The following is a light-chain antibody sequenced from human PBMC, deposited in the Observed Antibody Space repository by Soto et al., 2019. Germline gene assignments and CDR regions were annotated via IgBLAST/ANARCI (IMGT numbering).Light chain of an antibody. CDR1: QSVGSY. CDR2: GAS. J-gene: IGKJ1*01. CDR3: QQRGNWPLT. Sequence: EIVLTQSPATLSLSPGERATLSCRASQSVGSYFAWYQQKPGQAPRLLIYGASNRATGIPARFSGSGSGTDFTLTISSLEPEDFAVYYCQQRGNWPLTFGQGTKV. V-gene: IGKV3-11*01.